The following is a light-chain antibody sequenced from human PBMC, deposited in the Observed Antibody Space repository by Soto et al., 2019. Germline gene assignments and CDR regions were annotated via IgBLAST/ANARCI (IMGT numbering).Light chain of an antibody. CDR3: QQYGSSPLI. CDR1: PIVSSSY. CDR2: GAS. Sequence: EIVLTRSPGTRSLSPGERATLSCRVCPIVSSSYLAWYQQIPGQAPRLLIYGASSRATGIPDRFSGSGSGTDFTLTISRLEPEDFAVYYCQQYGSSPLIFGGGTKVDIK. J-gene: IGKJ4*01. V-gene: IGKV3-20*01.